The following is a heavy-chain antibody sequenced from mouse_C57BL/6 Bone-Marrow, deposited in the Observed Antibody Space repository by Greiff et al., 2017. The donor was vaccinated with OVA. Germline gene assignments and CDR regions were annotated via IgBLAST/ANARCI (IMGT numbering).Heavy chain of an antibody. CDR1: GFTFSSYG. D-gene: IGHD1-3*01. CDR3: ARHSSFDV. V-gene: IGHV5-6*01. CDR2: ISSGGSYT. Sequence: EVQVVESGGDLVKPGGSLKLSCAASGFTFSSYGMSWVRQTPDKRLEWVATISSGGSYTYYPDSVKGRFTISRDNAKNTLYLQMSSLKSEDTAMYYCARHSSFDVWGTGTTVTVSS. J-gene: IGHJ1*03.